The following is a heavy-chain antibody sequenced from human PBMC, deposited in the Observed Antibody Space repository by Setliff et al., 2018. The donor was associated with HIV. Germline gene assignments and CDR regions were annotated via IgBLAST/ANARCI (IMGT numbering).Heavy chain of an antibody. CDR1: GYSIGSGYY. V-gene: IGHV4-38-2*02. Sequence: SETLSLTCTVSGYSIGSGYYWGWSRQTPERGLEWIGSIIYHGTTYINPSLKGRVSMSLDTSKNQFSLELTSVTAADTAVYYCARPLTTSFNFWGDAFAIWGPGRMVTVSS. CDR3: ARPLTTSFNFWGDAFAI. J-gene: IGHJ3*02. D-gene: IGHD3-3*01. CDR2: IIYHGTT.